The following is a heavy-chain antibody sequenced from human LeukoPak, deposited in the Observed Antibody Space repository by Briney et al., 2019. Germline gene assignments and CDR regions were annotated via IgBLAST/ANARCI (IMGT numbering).Heavy chain of an antibody. Sequence: GGSLRLSCAASGFTVTEYAMTWIRQSPGKGLEWVSSMSDIGPNTYYADSVKGRFTISRDNAKNSLYLQMNSLRAEDTALFYCARARPNYDGNSYYFDYWGQGTLVTVSS. J-gene: IGHJ4*02. CDR2: MSDIGPNT. CDR1: GFTVTEYA. CDR3: ARARPNYDGNSYYFDY. V-gene: IGHV3-20*04. D-gene: IGHD4-23*01.